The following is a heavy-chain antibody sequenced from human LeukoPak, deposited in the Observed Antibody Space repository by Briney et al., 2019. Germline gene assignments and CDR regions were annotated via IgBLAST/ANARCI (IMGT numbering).Heavy chain of an antibody. CDR3: ARGRGGTTGFDY. D-gene: IGHD1-7*01. CDR2: IIPIFGTA. V-gene: IGHV1-69*05. Sequence: SVKVSCKASGGTFSSYAISWVRQAPGQGLEWMGGIIPIFGTANYAQKFQGRVTITTDESTSTANMELSSLRSEDTAVYYCARGRGGTTGFDYWGQGTLVTGSS. J-gene: IGHJ4*02. CDR1: GGTFSSYA.